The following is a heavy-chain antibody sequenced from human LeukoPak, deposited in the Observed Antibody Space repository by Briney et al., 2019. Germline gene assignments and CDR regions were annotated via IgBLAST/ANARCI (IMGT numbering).Heavy chain of an antibody. CDR2: IYYSGST. CDR3: ARDQGYYYDSSGLGDAFDI. V-gene: IGHV4-59*01. CDR1: GGSISSYY. J-gene: IGHJ3*02. Sequence: SETLSLTCTVSGGSISSYYWSWIRQPPGKGLEWIGYIYYSGSTNYNPSLKSRVTISVDTSKNQFSLKLGSVTAADTAVYYCARDQGYYYDSSGLGDAFDIWGQGTMVTVSS. D-gene: IGHD3-22*01.